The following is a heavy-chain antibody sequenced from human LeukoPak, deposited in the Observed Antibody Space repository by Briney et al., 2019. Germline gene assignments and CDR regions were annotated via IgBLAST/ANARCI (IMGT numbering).Heavy chain of an antibody. V-gene: IGHV1-2*02. CDR3: ATGSITRPRDP. D-gene: IGHD6-6*01. CDR2: INPYSAAT. Sequence: ASVKVSCQASGYTSTDFYLNWVRQAPGRGLEWMGWINPYSAATINAQRFPDRVTLTWDMSIGTGYMELTRLTADDTAVYYCATGSITRPRDPRGQGSLVTVSS. CDR1: GYTSTDFY. J-gene: IGHJ5*02.